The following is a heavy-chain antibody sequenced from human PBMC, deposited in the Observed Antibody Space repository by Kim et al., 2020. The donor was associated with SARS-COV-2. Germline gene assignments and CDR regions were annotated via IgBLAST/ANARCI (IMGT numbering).Heavy chain of an antibody. CDR1: GYTFTSYG. V-gene: IGHV1-18*01. D-gene: IGHD3-10*01. Sequence: ASVKVSCKASGYTFTSYGISWVRQAPGQGLEWMGWISAYNGNTNYAQKLQGRVTMTTDTSTSTPYMELRSLRSDDTAVYYCARDGDNQWFGELQGYYYYGMDVWGQGTTVTVSS. CDR2: ISAYNGNT. CDR3: ARDGDNQWFGELQGYYYYGMDV. J-gene: IGHJ6*02.